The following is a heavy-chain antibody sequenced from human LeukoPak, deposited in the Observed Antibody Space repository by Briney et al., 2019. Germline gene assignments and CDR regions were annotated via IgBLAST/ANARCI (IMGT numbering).Heavy chain of an antibody. D-gene: IGHD5-12*01. CDR2: INPNSGGT. J-gene: IGHJ4*02. V-gene: IGHV1-2*04. Sequence: ASVKVSCKASGYTFTGYYMHWVRQAPGQGLEWMGWINPNSGGTNYAQKFRGWVTMTRDTSISTAYMELNRLRSDDTAVYYCARDLSREYSGFTDYWGQGTLVTVSS. CDR3: ARDLSREYSGFTDY. CDR1: GYTFTGYY.